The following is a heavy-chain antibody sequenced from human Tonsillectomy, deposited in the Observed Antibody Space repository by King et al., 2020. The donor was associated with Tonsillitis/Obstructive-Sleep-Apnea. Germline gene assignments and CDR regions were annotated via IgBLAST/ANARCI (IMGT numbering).Heavy chain of an antibody. CDR2: ISSDGKNK. Sequence: VQLVESGXGVVXPGRSXXLSCAASGFTLSSSGIHWXXQGPGKGLEWVAVISSDGKNKYYADSVKGRFTISKDNSKNTLYLQMNSLRTEDTAVYYCAKDRSYSWSFDYWGQGTLVTVSS. CDR1: GFTLSSSG. D-gene: IGHD6-13*01. J-gene: IGHJ4*02. CDR3: AKDRSYSWSFDY. V-gene: IGHV3-30*18.